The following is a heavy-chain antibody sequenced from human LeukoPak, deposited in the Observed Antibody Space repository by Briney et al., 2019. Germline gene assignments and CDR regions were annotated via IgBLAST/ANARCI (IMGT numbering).Heavy chain of an antibody. CDR1: GFTFSSHW. CDR2: INQDGSEK. J-gene: IGHJ4*02. D-gene: IGHD6-13*01. CDR3: ARDGVAAGIYFDY. V-gene: IGHV3-7*01. Sequence: GGSLRLSCAVSGFTFSSHWMSWVRQAPGKGLEWVANINQDGSEKHYVDSVKGRFTISRDNAKNSLYLQMNSLRVEDTAVYYCARDGVAAGIYFDYWGQGTLVTVSS.